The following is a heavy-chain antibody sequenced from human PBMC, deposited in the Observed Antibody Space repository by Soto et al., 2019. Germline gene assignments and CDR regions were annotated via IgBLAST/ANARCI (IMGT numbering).Heavy chain of an antibody. D-gene: IGHD2-2*01. V-gene: IGHV1-18*01. Sequence: QVQLVQSGGEVKKPGASVKVSCKASGYTFADSDISWVQQAPGQGLEWLGWSSAYNGDTEYAQKFQGRVTMTTDPSTSTAYMELRSRTSDDTAVYYCARVRAAAFGPCDFWGQWTLVTVSS. CDR2: SSAYNGDT. J-gene: IGHJ4*02. CDR3: ARVRAAAFGPCDF. CDR1: GYTFADSD.